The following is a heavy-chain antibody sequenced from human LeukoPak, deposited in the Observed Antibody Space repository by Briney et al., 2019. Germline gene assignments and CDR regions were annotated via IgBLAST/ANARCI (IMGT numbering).Heavy chain of an antibody. CDR3: ARGDDIALFDY. D-gene: IGHD3-9*01. CDR2: IYYSGST. J-gene: IGHJ4*02. Sequence: SETLSITSTAPAGSISSYYWSWIRQPPGKGLAWIGYIYYSGSTNYNPSLKSRVTISVATSKNQFSLKLSSVTAADTAVYYWARGDDIALFDYWGQGTLVTVSS. V-gene: IGHV4-59*01. CDR1: AGSISSYY.